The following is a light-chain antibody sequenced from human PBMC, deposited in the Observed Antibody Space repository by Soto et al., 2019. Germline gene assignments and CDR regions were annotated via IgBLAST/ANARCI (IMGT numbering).Light chain of an antibody. CDR1: QSVLYNSNNKIY. CDR3: QQYYSTPWT. Sequence: DILMTQSPASLAVSLGERAAINCKSSQSVLYNSNNKIYLAWYQHKPGQPPKLLIYWASTRESGVPDRFSGSGSGTDFTLTISSLQAEDVAVYYCQQYYSTPWTFGQGTKVDI. J-gene: IGKJ1*01. CDR2: WAS. V-gene: IGKV4-1*01.